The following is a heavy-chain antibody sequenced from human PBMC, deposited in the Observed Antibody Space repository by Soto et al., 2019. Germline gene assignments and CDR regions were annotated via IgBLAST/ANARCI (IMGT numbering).Heavy chain of an antibody. CDR1: GGTFKNYA. CDR2: FIPIFGTG. Sequence: QVQLVQSGAEVKKPGSSMWVSCKASGGTFKNYAFSWVRQAPGQGLEWMGGFIPIFGTGNYAEQFQGRVSITADESTKTVYMDLRSLRSDDTAVYYCARISEFTYGYGLGYYFDSWGQGTLITVSS. CDR3: ARISEFTYGYGLGYYFDS. V-gene: IGHV1-69*01. D-gene: IGHD5-18*01. J-gene: IGHJ4*02.